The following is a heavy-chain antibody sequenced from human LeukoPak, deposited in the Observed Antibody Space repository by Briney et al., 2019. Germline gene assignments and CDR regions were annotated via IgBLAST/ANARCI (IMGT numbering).Heavy chain of an antibody. CDR2: IYPGDSHT. V-gene: IGHV5-51*01. CDR3: ARLLGYCSSTSCPGYFDY. J-gene: IGHJ4*02. Sequence: GESLKISCKGSGYSFTNYWIGWVRQMPGKGLEWMGIIYPGDSHTRYSPSFQGQVTISADKSISTAYLQWSSLKASDTAMYYCARLLGYCSSTSCPGYFDYWAREPWSPSPQ. CDR1: GYSFTNYW. D-gene: IGHD2-2*01.